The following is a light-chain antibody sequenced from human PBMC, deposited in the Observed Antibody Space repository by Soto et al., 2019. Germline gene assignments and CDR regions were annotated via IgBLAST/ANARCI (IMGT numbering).Light chain of an antibody. CDR2: DVS. Sequence: QSVLTQPASVSGSPGLSITVSCTGTSNDVGAYNYVSWYQQYLGKAPKLMIYDVSNRPSGVSSRFSGSKSGNTASLTISGLQAEDEADYYCSSYTSTNGLIFGGGTKVTVL. CDR1: SNDVGAYNY. V-gene: IGLV2-14*01. J-gene: IGLJ2*01. CDR3: SSYTSTNGLI.